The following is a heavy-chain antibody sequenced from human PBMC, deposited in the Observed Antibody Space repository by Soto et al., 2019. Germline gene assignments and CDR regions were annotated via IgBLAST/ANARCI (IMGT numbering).Heavy chain of an antibody. J-gene: IGHJ6*02. CDR3: ATGGYYYYYYGMDV. Sequence: SETLSVTCTVSGGSISSGDYYWSWIRQPPGKGLEWIGYIYYSGSTYYNPSLKSRVTISVDTSKNQFSLKLSSVTAADTAVYYCATGGYYYYYYGMDVWGQGTTVTVSS. CDR1: GGSISSGDYY. CDR2: IYYSGST. D-gene: IGHD3-16*01. V-gene: IGHV4-30-4*01.